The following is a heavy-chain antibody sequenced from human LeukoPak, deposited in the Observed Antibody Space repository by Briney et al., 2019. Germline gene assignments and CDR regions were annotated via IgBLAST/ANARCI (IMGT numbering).Heavy chain of an antibody. V-gene: IGHV3-21*01. Sequence: PGGSLRLSCAASGFTFSSYCMNWVRQAPGKGLEWVSSISSSSSYIYYADSVKGRFTISRDNAKNSLYLQMNSLRAEDTAVYYCARDRRYCSGGSCLYYFDYWGQGTLVTVSS. J-gene: IGHJ4*02. CDR2: ISSSSSYI. CDR1: GFTFSSYC. D-gene: IGHD2-15*01. CDR3: ARDRRYCSGGSCLYYFDY.